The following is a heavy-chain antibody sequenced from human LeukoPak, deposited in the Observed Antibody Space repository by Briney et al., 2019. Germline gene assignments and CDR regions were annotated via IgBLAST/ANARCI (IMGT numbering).Heavy chain of an antibody. V-gene: IGHV1-2*02. Sequence: SVKVSCKASGYTFTGHSIHWVRQAPGQGLEWMGWVSPKSGGTKYAQKFQGRVTMTRDTSISTAYMELTSLRSDDTAVYYCARDPGVTNWFDPWGQGTLVTVSS. CDR2: VSPKSGGT. CDR3: ARDPGVTNWFDP. D-gene: IGHD2-21*02. J-gene: IGHJ5*02. CDR1: GYTFTGHS.